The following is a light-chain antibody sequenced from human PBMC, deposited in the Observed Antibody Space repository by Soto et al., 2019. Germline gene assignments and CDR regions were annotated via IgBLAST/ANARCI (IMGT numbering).Light chain of an antibody. V-gene: IGLV2-14*03. J-gene: IGLJ2*01. CDR1: SNDVGAYNF. CDR3: GAYTRNYTLV. Sequence: QSALTQPASVSGSPGQSVTISCTGTSNDVGAYNFVSWYQQHPGKAPRLVISDVTDRPSGVSNRFSGSKSGNSSSLTISGLQAEHEDAYYCGAYTRNYTLVFGGGTKLTVL. CDR2: DVT.